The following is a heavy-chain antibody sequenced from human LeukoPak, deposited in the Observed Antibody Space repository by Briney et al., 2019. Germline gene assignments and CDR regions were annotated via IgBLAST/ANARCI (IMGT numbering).Heavy chain of an antibody. Sequence: SVKVSCKASGYTFTSYGISWVRQAPGQGLEWMGWIIPIFGTANYAQKFQGRVTITTDESTSTAYMELSSLRSEDTAVYYCARAPDYGDYLDVWGKGTTVTVSS. CDR3: ARAPDYGDYLDV. V-gene: IGHV1-69*05. CDR1: GYTFTSYG. J-gene: IGHJ6*03. CDR2: IIPIFGTA. D-gene: IGHD4-17*01.